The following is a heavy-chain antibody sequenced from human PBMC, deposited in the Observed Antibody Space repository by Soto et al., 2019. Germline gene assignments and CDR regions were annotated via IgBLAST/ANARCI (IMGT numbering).Heavy chain of an antibody. CDR3: ARGDIAARLQN. D-gene: IGHD6-6*01. CDR2: ISHSGST. Sequence: QVQLQQWGAGLLKPSETLSLTCGVHGGSFSGYYCTWIRQSPGQGLEWIGEISHSGSTYYNPSLMSRVTISVDTSKSQFSLNMTSVTAADAAVYFCARGDIAARLQNWGQGTLVTVSS. CDR1: GGSFSGYY. V-gene: IGHV4-34*01. J-gene: IGHJ4*02.